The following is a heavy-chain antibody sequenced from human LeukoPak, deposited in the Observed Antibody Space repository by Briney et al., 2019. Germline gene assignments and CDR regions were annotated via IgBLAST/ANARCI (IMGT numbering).Heavy chain of an antibody. CDR2: MNSSGSTI. Sequence: GGSLRLSCAASGFTLSDYYMSWIRQAPGKGLEWVSHMNSSGSTIYYADSVKGRFTISRDNAKNSVYLQMNSLRAEDTAVYYCARDIDYGDLPKDVWGQGTTVTVSS. V-gene: IGHV3-11*04. CDR1: GFTLSDYY. CDR3: ARDIDYGDLPKDV. D-gene: IGHD4-17*01. J-gene: IGHJ6*02.